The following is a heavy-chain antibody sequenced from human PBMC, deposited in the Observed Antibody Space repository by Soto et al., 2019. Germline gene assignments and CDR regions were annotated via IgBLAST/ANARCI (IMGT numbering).Heavy chain of an antibody. D-gene: IGHD3-10*01. CDR1: GGSISSSNW. V-gene: IGHV4-4*02. CDR2: IYHSGST. J-gene: IGHJ6*02. CDR3: ARVNHDYGFYYYYGMDV. Sequence: SSETLSLTCAVSGGSISSSNWWSWVRQPPGKGLEWIGEIYHSGSTNYNPSLKSRVTISVDKSKNQFSLKLSSVTAADTAVYYCARVNHDYGFYYYYGMDVWGQGTTVTVSS.